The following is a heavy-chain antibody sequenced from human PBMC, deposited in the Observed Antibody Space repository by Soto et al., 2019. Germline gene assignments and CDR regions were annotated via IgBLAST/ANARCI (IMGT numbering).Heavy chain of an antibody. D-gene: IGHD6-13*01. J-gene: IGHJ6*02. V-gene: IGHV3-11*06. CDR1: GFTFSDYY. CDR3: ARDIAAAGAGYYYYYGMDV. Sequence: AGGSLRLSCAASGFTFSDYYMSWIRQAPGKGLEWVSYISSSSSYTNYADSVKGRFTISRDNAKNSLYLQMNSLRAEDTAVYYCARDIAAAGAGYYYYYGMDVWGQGTTVTVSS. CDR2: ISSSSSYT.